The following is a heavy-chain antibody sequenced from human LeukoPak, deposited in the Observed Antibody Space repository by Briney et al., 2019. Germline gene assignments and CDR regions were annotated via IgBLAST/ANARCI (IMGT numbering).Heavy chain of an antibody. CDR1: GGSISSYY. V-gene: IGHV4-59*12. Sequence: PSETLSLTCTVSGGSISSYYWSWIRQPPGKGLEWIGYIYYSGSTNYNPSLKSRVTMSVDTSKNQFSLKLSSVTAADTAVYYCARDIGGYHYNWFDPWGQGTLVTVSS. CDR3: ARDIGGYHYNWFDP. D-gene: IGHD3-22*01. J-gene: IGHJ5*02. CDR2: IYYSGST.